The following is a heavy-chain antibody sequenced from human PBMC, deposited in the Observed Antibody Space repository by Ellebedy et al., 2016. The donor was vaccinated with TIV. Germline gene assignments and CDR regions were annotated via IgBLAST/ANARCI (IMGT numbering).Heavy chain of an antibody. J-gene: IGHJ5*02. D-gene: IGHD3-22*01. CDR1: GYTFTSYA. CDR3: AREVVVITTGWFDP. Sequence: ASVKVSXXASGYTFTSYAMHWVRQAPGQRLEWMGWINAGNGNTKYSQKFQGRVTITRDISASTAYMELSSLRSENTAVYYCAREVVVITTGWFDPWGQGTLVTVSS. CDR2: INAGNGNT. V-gene: IGHV1-3*01.